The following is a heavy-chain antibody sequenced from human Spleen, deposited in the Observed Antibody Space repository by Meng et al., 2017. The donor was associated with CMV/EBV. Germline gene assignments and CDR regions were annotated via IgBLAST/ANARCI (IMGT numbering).Heavy chain of an antibody. CDR1: GYMFTGYY. CDR3: ARDRDSTSGLDAFDI. J-gene: IGHJ3*02. CDR2: INPNSGGT. Sequence: ASVKFSCKASGYMFTGYYVHWVRRAPGQGLEWMGWINPNSGGTNYAQNFQGRVTMTRDTSSSTAYMELNRLTSDDTAVYYCARDRDSTSGLDAFDIWGQGTMVTVSS. V-gene: IGHV1-2*02. D-gene: IGHD2-2*01.